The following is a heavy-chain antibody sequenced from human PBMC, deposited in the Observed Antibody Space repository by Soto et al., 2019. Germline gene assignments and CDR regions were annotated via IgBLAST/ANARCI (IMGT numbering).Heavy chain of an antibody. CDR3: ARESQAFDY. CDR2: IWYDGSNK. CDR1: GFTFSSYG. J-gene: IGHJ4*02. V-gene: IGHV3-33*01. Sequence: QVQLVETGEGVVQPGRSLRLSCAASGFTFSSYGMHWVRQAPGKGLEWVAVIWYDGSNKYYADSVKGRFTISRDNSKNTLYPQMNSRRAEDTAVYYCARESQAFDYWGQGSLVTVSS.